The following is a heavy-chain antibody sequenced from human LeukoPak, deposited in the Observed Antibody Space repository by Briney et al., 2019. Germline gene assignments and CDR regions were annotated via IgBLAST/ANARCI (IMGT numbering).Heavy chain of an antibody. J-gene: IGHJ6*03. CDR3: ARDLVYGSIAAAGHYYYYYYMDV. V-gene: IGHV1-2*02. D-gene: IGHD6-13*01. Sequence: ASVKVSCKASGYTFTGYYMHWVRQAPGQGREWMGWINPNSGGTNYARKFQGRVTMTRDTSISTAYMELSRLRSDDTAVYYCARDLVYGSIAAAGHYYYYYYMDVWGKGTTVTVSS. CDR2: INPNSGGT. CDR1: GYTFTGYY.